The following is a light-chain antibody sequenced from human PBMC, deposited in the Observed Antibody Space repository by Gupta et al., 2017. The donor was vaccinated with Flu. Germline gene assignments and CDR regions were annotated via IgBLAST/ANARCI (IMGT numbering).Light chain of an antibody. V-gene: IGLV3-21*02. CDR2: DDS. J-gene: IGLJ2*01. CDR1: NMGRES. Sequence: NNMGRESVSWYQQKAGQAPVLVVFDDSNRPSGIPDRYSGSKSGNTATLTISRVEAGDEADYYCQVWDGRGDLDVVFGGGTRLTVI. CDR3: QVWDGRGDLDVV.